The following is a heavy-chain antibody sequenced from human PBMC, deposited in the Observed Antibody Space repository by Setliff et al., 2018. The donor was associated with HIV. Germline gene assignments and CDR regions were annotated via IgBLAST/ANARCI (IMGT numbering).Heavy chain of an antibody. J-gene: IGHJ4*02. CDR1: GYSISSGYY. D-gene: IGHD3-10*01. Sequence: SETLSLTCAVSGYSISSGYYWDWSRQPPGKGLEWIGNIYHSGSTHYNPSLKSRVTISVDTSKSQFSLKLSSVTAADTAVYYCARGNAQSGSYYDFWGQGPLVTVSS. CDR2: IYHSGST. CDR3: ARGNAQSGSYYDF. V-gene: IGHV4-38-2*01.